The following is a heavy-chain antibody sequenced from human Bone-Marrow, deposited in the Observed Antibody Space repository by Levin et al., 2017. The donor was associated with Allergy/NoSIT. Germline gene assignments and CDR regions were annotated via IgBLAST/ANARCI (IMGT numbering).Heavy chain of an antibody. Sequence: SGPTLVKPTQTLTLTCTFSGFSLSRSGMGVGWIRQPPGKALEWLALLYWDDDKRYSPSLKSRLTITKDTSKNQVVLTMTDMDPVDTGTYFCVHSGGVYYYASSHVRPDNYYPATDGWGQGTTVTVSS. CDR2: LYWDDDK. J-gene: IGHJ6*02. CDR3: VHSGGVYYYASSHVRPDNYYPATDG. CDR1: GFSLSRSGMG. D-gene: IGHD3-16*01. V-gene: IGHV2-5*02.